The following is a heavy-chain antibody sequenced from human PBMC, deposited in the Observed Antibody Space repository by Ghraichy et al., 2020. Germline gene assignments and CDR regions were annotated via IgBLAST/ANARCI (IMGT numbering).Heavy chain of an antibody. CDR2: ISGRGGST. CDR3: AKGMVRGALAFGMDV. V-gene: IGHV3-23*01. Sequence: GGSLRLSCAASGFTFSSYAMSWVRQAPGKGLEWVSAISGRGGSTYYADSVKGRFTISRDNSKNTLYLQMNSLRAEDTAVYYCAKGMVRGALAFGMDVWGQGTTVTVSS. CDR1: GFTFSSYA. J-gene: IGHJ6*02. D-gene: IGHD3-10*01.